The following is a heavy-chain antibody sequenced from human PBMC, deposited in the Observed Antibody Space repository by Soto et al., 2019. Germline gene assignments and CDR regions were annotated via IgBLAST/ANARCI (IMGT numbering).Heavy chain of an antibody. CDR1: GYTFTSYG. CDR2: ISAYNGNT. CDR3: AGEDCSSTSCYAFDI. Sequence: GASVKVSCKASGYTFTSYGISWVQQAPGQGLEWMGWISAYNGNTNYAQKLQGRVTMTTDTSTSTAYMELRSLRSDDTAVYYCAGEDCSSTSCYAFDIWGQGTMVTVSS. J-gene: IGHJ3*02. D-gene: IGHD2-2*01. V-gene: IGHV1-18*01.